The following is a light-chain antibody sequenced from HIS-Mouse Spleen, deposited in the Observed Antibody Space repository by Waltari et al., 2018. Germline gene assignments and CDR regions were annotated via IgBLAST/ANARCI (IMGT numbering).Light chain of an antibody. CDR2: DVS. V-gene: IGLV2-11*01. CDR1: SSDVGGSHY. J-gene: IGLJ2*01. Sequence: QSALTQPRSVSGSPGQSVTISCTGTSSDVGGSHYVSWYQQHPGKAPKLMIDDVSKRPSGVTDGFSVSKSGNTASLTISGLQAEDEADYYCCSYAGSYNVVFGGGTKLTVL. CDR3: CSYAGSYNVV.